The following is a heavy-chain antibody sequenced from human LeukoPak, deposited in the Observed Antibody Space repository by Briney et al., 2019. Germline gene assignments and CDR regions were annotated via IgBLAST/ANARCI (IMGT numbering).Heavy chain of an antibody. CDR2: TNPNSGGT. CDR3: ARDLYYDSSGYYQIDS. Sequence: ASVKVSCKASGYIFTDYYMHWVRQAPGQGLEWMAWTNPNSGGTHYAQKFQGRVTMTRDTSISTAYMELSRLTSDDTAVYYCARDLYYDSSGYYQIDSWGQGTLVTVSS. D-gene: IGHD3-22*01. V-gene: IGHV1-2*02. J-gene: IGHJ4*02. CDR1: GYIFTDYY.